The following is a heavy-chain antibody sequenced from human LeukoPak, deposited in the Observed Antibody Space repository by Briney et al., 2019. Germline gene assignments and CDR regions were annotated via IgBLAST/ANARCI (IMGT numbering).Heavy chain of an antibody. D-gene: IGHD6-6*01. V-gene: IGHV3-7*01. J-gene: IGHJ6*03. CDR3: ARCLRDSSSLYYYYYYYMDV. Sequence: GGSLRLSCAASGFTFSSHWMSWVRQAPGKGLEWVANIKQDGSEKYYVDSVKGRFTISRDNAKNSLYLQMNSLRAEDTAVCYCARCLRDSSSLYYYYYYYMDVWGKGTTVTVSS. CDR1: GFTFSSHW. CDR2: IKQDGSEK.